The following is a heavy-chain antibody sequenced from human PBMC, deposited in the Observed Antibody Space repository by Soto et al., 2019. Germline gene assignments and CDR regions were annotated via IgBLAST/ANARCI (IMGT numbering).Heavy chain of an antibody. D-gene: IGHD3-10*01. J-gene: IGHJ6*03. CDR3: AKSIVVRGTDYYYFYYMDV. CDR1: GFTFRNYA. Sequence: PGGSLRLSCAASGFTFRNYAMSWVRQAPGKGLERVSGISGSGGSTFYVDSVKGRFTISRDNSKNTLSLQMNSPRAEDTAVYHCAKSIVVRGTDYYYFYYMDVWGKGTTVTVSS. CDR2: ISGSGGST. V-gene: IGHV3-23*01.